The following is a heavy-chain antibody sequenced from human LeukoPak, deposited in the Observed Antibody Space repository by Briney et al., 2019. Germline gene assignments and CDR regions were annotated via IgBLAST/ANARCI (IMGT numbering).Heavy chain of an antibody. J-gene: IGHJ4*02. V-gene: IGHV3-49*04. CDR3: TRGAYAAGY. CDR2: IRSKGDGGTT. CDR1: GFTFGDYV. Sequence: PGGSLRLSCTASGFTFGDYVMSWGRQAPGKGLGWVGFIRSKGDGGTTEYAASVKDRFTISRDDSNSFAYLHINSLKTEDTGVYYCTRGAYAAGYWGQGTLVTVSS. D-gene: IGHD4-17*01.